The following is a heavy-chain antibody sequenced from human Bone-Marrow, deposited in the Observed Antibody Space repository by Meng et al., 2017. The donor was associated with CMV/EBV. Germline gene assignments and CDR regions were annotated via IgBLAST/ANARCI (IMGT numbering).Heavy chain of an antibody. CDR2: IIPIFGTA. Sequence: SVKVSCKASGGTFSSYAIGWVRQAPGQGLEWMGGIIPIFGTANYAQKFQGRVTITTDESTSTAYMELSSLRSEDTAVYYCARDIAVAGTGVGVESRNWFDPWGQGTLVTVSS. CDR3: ARDIAVAGTGVGVESRNWFDP. V-gene: IGHV1-69*05. CDR1: GGTFSSYA. D-gene: IGHD6-19*01. J-gene: IGHJ5*02.